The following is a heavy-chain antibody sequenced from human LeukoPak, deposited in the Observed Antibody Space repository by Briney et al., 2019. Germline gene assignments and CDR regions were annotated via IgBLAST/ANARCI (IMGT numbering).Heavy chain of an antibody. D-gene: IGHD3-10*01. J-gene: IGHJ3*02. Sequence: PGGSLRLSCAASGFTVSNNYMSWVRQAPGKGLGWVSVIYSGGSTYYADSVKGRFTISRDNSKNTLYLQMNSLRAEDTAAYYCARDFPRTKYGSGSYLFLSDAFDIWGQGTMVTVSS. CDR3: ARDFPRTKYGSGSYLFLSDAFDI. V-gene: IGHV3-66*01. CDR2: IYSGGST. CDR1: GFTVSNNY.